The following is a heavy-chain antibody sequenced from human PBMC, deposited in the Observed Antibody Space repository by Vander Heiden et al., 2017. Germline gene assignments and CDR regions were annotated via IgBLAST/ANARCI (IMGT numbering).Heavy chain of an antibody. V-gene: IGHV3-23*01. CDR2: ISPSGGIT. CDR3: AKNRSNVGGRDGMDV. D-gene: IGHD1-26*01. J-gene: IGHJ6*02. CDR1: GFRFSNFA. Sequence: EVTLLQSGGGLTQPGGSLRLSCEASGFRFSNFAMTWVRQAPGKGLEWLSVISPSGGITFYADSVKGRVTVSRDNSKNTMFLDMNNLRVEDTALYFCAKNRSNVGGRDGMDVWGPGTTVIVSS.